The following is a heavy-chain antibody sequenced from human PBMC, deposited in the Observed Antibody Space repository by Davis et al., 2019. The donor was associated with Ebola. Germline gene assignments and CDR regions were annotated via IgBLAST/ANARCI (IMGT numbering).Heavy chain of an antibody. CDR2: IRSKANSYAT. D-gene: IGHD4-17*01. V-gene: IGHV3-73*01. CDR3: ARVRSYYGDSDY. Sequence: PGGSLRLSCAASGFTFSGSAMHWVRQASGKGLEWVGRIRSKANSYATAYAASVKGRFTISRDDSKNTAYLQMNSLKTEDTAVYYCARVRSYYGDSDYWGQGTLVTVSS. J-gene: IGHJ4*02. CDR1: GFTFSGSA.